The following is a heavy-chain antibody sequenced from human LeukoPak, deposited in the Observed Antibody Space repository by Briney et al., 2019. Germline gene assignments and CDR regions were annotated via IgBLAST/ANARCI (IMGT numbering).Heavy chain of an antibody. D-gene: IGHD6-13*01. CDR2: IYYGGST. J-gene: IGHJ4*02. V-gene: IGHV4-39*01. Sequence: PSETLSLTCTVSGGSISSYYWGWIRQPPGKGLEWIGNIYYGGSTFYSPSLKSRVTMSVDTSKNQFSLKLSSVTAADTAVYYCARPQTGIAAAGTVYYFDYWGQGTLVTVSS. CDR1: GGSISSYY. CDR3: ARPQTGIAAAGTVYYFDY.